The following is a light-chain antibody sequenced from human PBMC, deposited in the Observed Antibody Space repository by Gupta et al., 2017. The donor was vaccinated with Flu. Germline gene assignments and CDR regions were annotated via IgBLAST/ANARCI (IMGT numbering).Light chain of an antibody. V-gene: IGKV1-39*01. J-gene: IGKJ2*01. CDR3: QQSYGTPENNNPHN. CDR1: QNIRAY. Sequence: DIQVTQSPSSLSASVGDTVTITCRASQNIRAYLNWYQQQPGKAPKLLIYGASTLSRGVPSRFSGSGFGTDFSLTITSWQPEDFATYYGQQSYGTPENNNPHNFGQGTRLDI. CDR2: GAS.